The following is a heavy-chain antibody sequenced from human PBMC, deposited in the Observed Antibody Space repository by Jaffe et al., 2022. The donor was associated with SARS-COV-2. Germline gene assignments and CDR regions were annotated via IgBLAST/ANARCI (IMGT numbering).Heavy chain of an antibody. J-gene: IGHJ4*02. V-gene: IGHV4-34*01. CDR3: ARGRGYSGYEGGNY. CDR1: GGSFSGYY. D-gene: IGHD5-12*01. Sequence: QVQLQQWGAGLLKPSETLSLTCAVYGGSFSGYYWSWIRQPPGKGLEWIGEINHSGSTNYNPSLKSRVTISVDTSKNQFSLKLSSVTAADTAVYYCARGRGYSGYEGGNYWGQGTLVTVSS. CDR2: INHSGST.